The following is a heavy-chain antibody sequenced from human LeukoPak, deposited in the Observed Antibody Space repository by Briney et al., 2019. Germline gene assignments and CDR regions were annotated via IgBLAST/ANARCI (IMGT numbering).Heavy chain of an antibody. Sequence: PSETLSLTCTVSGGSISSYYWSWIRQPPGKGLEWIGYIYYSGSTNYNPSLKSRVTISVDTSKNQFSLKLSSVTAADTAVYYCARGELAQAFDYWGQGTLVTVSS. CDR3: ARGELAQAFDY. J-gene: IGHJ4*02. V-gene: IGHV4-59*01. CDR2: IYYSGST. D-gene: IGHD1-1*01. CDR1: GGSISSYY.